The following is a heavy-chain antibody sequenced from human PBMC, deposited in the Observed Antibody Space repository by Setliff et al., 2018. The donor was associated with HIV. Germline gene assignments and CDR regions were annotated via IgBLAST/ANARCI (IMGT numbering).Heavy chain of an antibody. Sequence: SETLSLTCTVSDSGTYYWSWIRQPAGKGLEWIGRVSSRGDTNYNPSLKSRVTISVDTSKNQFSLKLSSVTAADTAVYYCARGVRDNSGWSSYYFDYWGQGTLVTVSS. CDR3: ARGVRDNSGWSSYYFDY. CDR2: VSSRGDT. D-gene: IGHD6-19*01. CDR1: DSGTYY. J-gene: IGHJ4*02. V-gene: IGHV4-61*02.